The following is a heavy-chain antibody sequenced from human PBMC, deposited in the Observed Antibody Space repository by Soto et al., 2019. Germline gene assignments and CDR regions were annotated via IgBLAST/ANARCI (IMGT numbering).Heavy chain of an antibody. CDR1: GGSISSGAYS. J-gene: IGHJ4*02. CDR3: ARGGRKLQLWHPFDS. V-gene: IGHV4-30-2*01. CDR2: IYHSGST. Sequence: SETLSLTCVVSGGSISSGAYSWSWIRQPPGKGLEWIGYIYHSGSTYYKPSLESRVIISLDRSRNQFSLNLTSVTAADTAVYFCARGGRKLQLWHPFDSWGQGTLVTVSS. D-gene: IGHD5-18*01.